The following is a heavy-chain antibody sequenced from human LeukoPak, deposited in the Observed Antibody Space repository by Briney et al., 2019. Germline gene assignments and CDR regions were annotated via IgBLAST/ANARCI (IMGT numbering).Heavy chain of an antibody. CDR1: GGSISSYY. Sequence: SETLSLTCTVSGGSISSYYWGWIRQPPGKGLEWIGYIYYSGSTNYNPSLKSRVTISVDTSKNQFSLKLSSVTAADTAVYYCARVARYTAASGYYYYYYYMDVWGKGTTVTVSS. CDR2: IYYSGST. V-gene: IGHV4-59*01. J-gene: IGHJ6*03. CDR3: ARVARYTAASGYYYYYYYMDV. D-gene: IGHD3-16*02.